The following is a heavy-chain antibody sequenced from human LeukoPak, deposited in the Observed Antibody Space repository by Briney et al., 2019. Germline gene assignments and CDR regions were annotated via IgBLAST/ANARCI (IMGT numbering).Heavy chain of an antibody. CDR1: GFTLSSHG. J-gene: IGHJ4*02. CDR2: ISSDGSNK. CDR3: ARDTYYYDSSGYHLGY. D-gene: IGHD3-22*01. Sequence: PGGSLRLSCAASGFTLSSHGVHWVRQAPGKGLEWVAVISSDGSNKYFADYVKGRFTISRDNSKNTLDLQMNSLRAEDTAVFYCARDTYYYDSSGYHLGYWGQGTLVTVSS. V-gene: IGHV3-30*03.